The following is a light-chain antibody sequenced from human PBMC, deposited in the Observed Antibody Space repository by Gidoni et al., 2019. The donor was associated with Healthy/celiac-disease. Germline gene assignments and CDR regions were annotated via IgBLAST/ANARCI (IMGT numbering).Light chain of an antibody. J-gene: IGKJ3*01. Sequence: DIQMTQSPSSLSASVGDRVTITCRASQSISSYLNWYQQKPGKAPKLLIYAASSLQSGVPSRFSGSGSGTDFTLTISSLQPEDFATYYCQQSYSTPFTFXPXTNVDI. CDR3: QQSYSTPFT. CDR1: QSISSY. V-gene: IGKV1-39*01. CDR2: AAS.